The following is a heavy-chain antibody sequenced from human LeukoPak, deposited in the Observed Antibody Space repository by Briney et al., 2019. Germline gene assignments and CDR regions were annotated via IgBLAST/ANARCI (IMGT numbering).Heavy chain of an antibody. CDR3: ARAGYSSLLSAFDI. CDR2: IYSGGST. V-gene: IGHV3-66*01. D-gene: IGHD6-6*01. Sequence: GGSLRLSCAASGFTVSSNYMSWVRQAPGKGLEWVSVIYSGGSTYYADSVKGRFTISRDNSKNTLYLQMNSLRAEDTAVYYCARAGYSSLLSAFDIWGQGTMVTVSS. CDR1: GFTVSSNY. J-gene: IGHJ3*02.